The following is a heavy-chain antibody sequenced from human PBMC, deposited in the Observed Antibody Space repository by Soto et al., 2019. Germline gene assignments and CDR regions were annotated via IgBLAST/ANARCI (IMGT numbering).Heavy chain of an antibody. J-gene: IGHJ5*02. CDR3: ARDFSVAGMEAP. D-gene: IGHD6-19*01. CDR2: ISAYNVNT. Sequence: QVQLVQSGAEVKKPGASVKVSCKASGSTFTSYGIIWVRQAPGQGLEWMGWISAYNVNTNYAQKLQGRVTMTTDTSTSTAYMELRSLRADDTAVYYCARDFSVAGMEAPWCQGTLVTVSS. CDR1: GSTFTSYG. V-gene: IGHV1-18*04.